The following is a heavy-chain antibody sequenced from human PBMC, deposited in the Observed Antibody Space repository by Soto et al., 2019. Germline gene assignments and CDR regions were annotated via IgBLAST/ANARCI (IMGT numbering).Heavy chain of an antibody. D-gene: IGHD3-10*01. CDR1: GYTFTSYV. CDR3: ASGHGYNWLDP. V-gene: IGHV1-18*01. Sequence: QVQLVQSGAEVKKPGASVKVSCKASGYTFTSYVISWVRQAPGQGLEWMGWISAYNGNTNYAQKLQGRVTMTTDTSMSTAYMELRGLRSDDTAVYYCASGHGYNWLDPWGQGTLVTVSS. J-gene: IGHJ5*02. CDR2: ISAYNGNT.